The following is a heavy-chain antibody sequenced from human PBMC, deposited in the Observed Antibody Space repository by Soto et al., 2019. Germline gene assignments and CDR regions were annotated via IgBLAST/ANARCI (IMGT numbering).Heavy chain of an antibody. J-gene: IGHJ4*02. D-gene: IGHD1-26*01. CDR2: IYYSGST. V-gene: IGHV4-31*03. CDR3: AGIYSGSPGGTLRY. CDR1: GGSISSGGYY. Sequence: QVQLQESGPGLVKPSQTLSLTCTVSGGSISSGGYYWSWIRQHPGKGLEWSGYIYYSGSTYYTPSHKRRATISLDTSKNQCSLKRSSVTAADTAVYYCAGIYSGSPGGTLRYWGQGTLVTVSS.